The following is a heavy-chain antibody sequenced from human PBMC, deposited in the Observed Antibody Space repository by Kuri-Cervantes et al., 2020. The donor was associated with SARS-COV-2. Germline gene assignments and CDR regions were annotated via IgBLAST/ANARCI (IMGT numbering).Heavy chain of an antibody. CDR1: GFTFSSYG. J-gene: IGHJ4*02. V-gene: IGHV3-33*06. CDR3: AKSGYEYYAGFADY. D-gene: IGHD5-12*01. CDR2: IWYDGSNK. Sequence: LKISCAASGFTFSSYGMHWVRQAPGKGLEWVAVIWYDGSNKYYADSVKGRFTISRDNSKNTLYLQMNSLRAEDTAVYYCAKSGYEYYAGFADYWGQGTLVTVSS.